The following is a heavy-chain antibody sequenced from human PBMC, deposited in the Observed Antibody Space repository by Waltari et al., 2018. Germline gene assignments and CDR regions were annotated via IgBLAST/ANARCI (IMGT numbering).Heavy chain of an antibody. V-gene: IGHV4-59*01. CDR1: GGSISSYY. CDR2: IYYSGST. J-gene: IGHJ6*02. Sequence: QVQLQESGPGLVKPSETLSLTCTVSGGSISSYYWSWIRQPPGKGLEWIGYIYYSGSTNYNPSLKSRVTISVDTSKNQFSLKLSSVTAADTAVYYCARWRRVQGGMDVWGQGTTVTVSS. CDR3: ARWRRVQGGMDV.